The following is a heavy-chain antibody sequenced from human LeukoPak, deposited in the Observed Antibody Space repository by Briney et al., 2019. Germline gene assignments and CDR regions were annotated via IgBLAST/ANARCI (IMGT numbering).Heavy chain of an antibody. J-gene: IGHJ5*02. D-gene: IGHD6-19*01. CDR2: ITSSGTYI. CDR1: GFDFNNYN. V-gene: IGHV3-21*01. CDR3: ARANRQWLGRNNWFDP. Sequence: GGSLRLSCAASGFDFNNYNMNWVRQAPGKGLEWVSSITSSGTYIYYADSVKGRFTISRDNAKNSLYLQMNSLRAEDTAVYYCARANRQWLGRNNWFDPWGQGTLVTVSS.